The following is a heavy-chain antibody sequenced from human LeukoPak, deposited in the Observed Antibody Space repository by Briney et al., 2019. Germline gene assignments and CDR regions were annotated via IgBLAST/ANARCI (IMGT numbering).Heavy chain of an antibody. CDR2: IYSGGST. Sequence: GGSLRLSCAASGFTFSSYAVSWVRQAPGKGLEWASVIYSGGSTYYADSVKGRFTISRDNSKNTLYLQMNSLRAEDTAVYYCARGVGSGSRLRAGDYWGQGTLVTVSS. CDR1: GFTFSSYA. CDR3: ARGVGSGSRLRAGDY. V-gene: IGHV3-53*01. D-gene: IGHD1-26*01. J-gene: IGHJ4*02.